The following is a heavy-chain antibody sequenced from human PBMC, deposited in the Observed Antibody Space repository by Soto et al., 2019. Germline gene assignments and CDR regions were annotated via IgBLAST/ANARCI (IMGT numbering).Heavy chain of an antibody. CDR3: ARDFWSGYYFDS. V-gene: IGHV3-30-3*01. CDR2: ISYDGSNK. Sequence: GGALRLSCAASGFTFSSYAMHWVRQAPGKGLEWVAVISYDGSNKYYADSVKGRFTISRDNSKNTLYLQMNSLRAEDTAVYYCARDFWSGYYFDSWGQGTLVTVSS. J-gene: IGHJ4*02. CDR1: GFTFSSYA. D-gene: IGHD3-3*01.